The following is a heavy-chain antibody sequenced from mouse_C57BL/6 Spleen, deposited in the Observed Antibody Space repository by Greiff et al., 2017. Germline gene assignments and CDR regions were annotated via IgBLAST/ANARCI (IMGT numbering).Heavy chain of an antibody. D-gene: IGHD2-3*01. CDR1: GFTFSDYG. CDR3: ARSGYYSFGV. V-gene: IGHV5-17*01. J-gene: IGHJ1*03. CDR2: ISSGSSTI. Sequence: EVKLMESGGGLVKPGGSLKLSCAASGFTFSDYGMHWVRQAPEKGLEWVAYISSGSSTIYYADTVKGRFTISRDNAKNNLFLQMTSLRSEDTAMYYCARSGYYSFGVWGTGATVTVSS.